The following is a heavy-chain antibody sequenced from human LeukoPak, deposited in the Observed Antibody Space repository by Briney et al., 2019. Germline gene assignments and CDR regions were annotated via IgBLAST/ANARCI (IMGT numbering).Heavy chain of an antibody. D-gene: IGHD6-19*01. CDR2: ISAYNGNT. Sequence: ASVKVSCKASVYTFTSYGISWVLQAPGQGLEWMGWISAYNGNTNYAQKLQGRVTMTTNTSTSTAYMDLRSLRSDDTAVYYCARDPTIAGAGPGYWGQGTLVTVSS. V-gene: IGHV1-18*01. CDR3: ARDPTIAGAGPGY. J-gene: IGHJ4*02. CDR1: VYTFTSYG.